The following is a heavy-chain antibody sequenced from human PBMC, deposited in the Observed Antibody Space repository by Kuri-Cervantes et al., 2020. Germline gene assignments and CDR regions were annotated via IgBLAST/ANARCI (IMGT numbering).Heavy chain of an antibody. V-gene: IGHV3-30*02. Sequence: GESLKISCIASGFNFRSNGMHWVRQAPAKGLEWVAVIPYDGSVKHYAESVKGRFIVSRDNSKNTLYLQMNSLTAEDTAVYYCAKADVGAVAGSDYWGQGTLVTVSS. J-gene: IGHJ4*02. CDR2: IPYDGSVK. CDR3: AKADVGAVAGSDY. D-gene: IGHD6-19*01. CDR1: GFNFRSNG.